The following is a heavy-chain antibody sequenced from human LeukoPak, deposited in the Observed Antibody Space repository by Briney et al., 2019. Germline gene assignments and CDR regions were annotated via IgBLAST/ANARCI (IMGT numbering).Heavy chain of an antibody. CDR1: GYRLSNYW. CDR3: ARPNCGGDCYDACDI. Sequence: GESLKISCKGSGYRLSNYWIAWVRQMPGKGLEWMGIIFPGDSDTRYSPSFQGQVTISADTSISTAYLQWSSLKASDTAMYYCARPNCGGDCYDACDIWGQGTMVTVSS. CDR2: IFPGDSDT. D-gene: IGHD2-21*02. J-gene: IGHJ3*02. V-gene: IGHV5-51*01.